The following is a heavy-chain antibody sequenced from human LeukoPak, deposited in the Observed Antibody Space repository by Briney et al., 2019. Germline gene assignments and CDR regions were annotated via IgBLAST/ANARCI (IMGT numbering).Heavy chain of an antibody. V-gene: IGHV3-23*01. D-gene: IGHD7-27*01. CDR2: ISGSGGST. CDR1: GFTFSSYA. CDR3: AKLGINYNYYYMDV. J-gene: IGHJ6*03. Sequence: SGGSLRLSCAASGFTFSSYAMSWVRQAPGKGLEWVSAISGSGGSTYYADSVKGRFTISRDNSKNTLYLQMNSLRAEDTAVYYCAKLGINYNYYYMDVWGEGTTVTVSS.